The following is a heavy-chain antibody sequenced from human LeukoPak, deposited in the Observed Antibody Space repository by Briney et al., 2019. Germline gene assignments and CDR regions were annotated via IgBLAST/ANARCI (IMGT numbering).Heavy chain of an antibody. D-gene: IGHD5-24*01. CDR1: GGSISSSRYY. CDR2: IYYSGDT. J-gene: IGHJ3*02. CDR3: ASPREMATIYDAFDI. V-gene: IGHV4-39*01. Sequence: SETLSLTCTVSGGSISSSRYYWAWIRQPQGKGLEWIGTIYYSGDTYYSPSLKSRLTISVDTSKNQFSLKLSSVTAEDTAVYYCASPREMATIYDAFDIWGQGTMVTVSS.